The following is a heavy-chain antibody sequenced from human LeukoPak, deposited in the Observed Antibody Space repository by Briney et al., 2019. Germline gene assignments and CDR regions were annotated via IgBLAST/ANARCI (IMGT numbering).Heavy chain of an antibody. CDR1: GFTFSSYW. V-gene: IGHV3-7*01. D-gene: IGHD4-17*01. J-gene: IGHJ5*02. CDR3: VANKDYGDYA. Sequence: GGSLRLSCAASGFTFSSYWMSWVHQAPGKGLEWVANINQDGSEKYYVDSVKGRFIISRDNAKNSLYLQMNSLRAEDTAVYYCVANKDYGDYAWGQGILVTVSS. CDR2: INQDGSEK.